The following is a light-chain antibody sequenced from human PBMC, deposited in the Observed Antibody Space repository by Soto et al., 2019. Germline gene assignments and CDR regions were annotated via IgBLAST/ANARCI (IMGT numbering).Light chain of an antibody. V-gene: IGLV2-23*02. J-gene: IGLJ1*01. CDR2: DVT. CDR3: SSYAGTTTFFV. CDR1: SSDVGKYNL. Sequence: QAVRTQPASVSGSPGQSITISCTGTSSDVGKYNLVSWYQHHPGKAPKLILYDVTQWPSGASNRFSGSKSGNTASLTIYGLRAEDEADYYCSSYAGTTTFFVFGTGTKVTV.